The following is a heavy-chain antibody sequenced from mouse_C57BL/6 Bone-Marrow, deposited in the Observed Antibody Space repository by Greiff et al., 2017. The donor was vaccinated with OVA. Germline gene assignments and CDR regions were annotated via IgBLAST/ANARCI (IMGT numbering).Heavy chain of an antibody. D-gene: IGHD3-3*01. CDR2: ISDGGSYT. CDR1: GFTFSSYA. CDR3: ARDHPRVYYCAMDY. V-gene: IGHV5-4*01. Sequence: EVQGVESGGGLVKPGGSLKLSCAASGFTFSSYAMSWVRQTPEKRLEWVATISDGGSYTYYPDNVKGRFTISRDNAKNNLYLQMSHLKSEDTAMYYCARDHPRVYYCAMDYWGQGTSVTVSS. J-gene: IGHJ4*01.